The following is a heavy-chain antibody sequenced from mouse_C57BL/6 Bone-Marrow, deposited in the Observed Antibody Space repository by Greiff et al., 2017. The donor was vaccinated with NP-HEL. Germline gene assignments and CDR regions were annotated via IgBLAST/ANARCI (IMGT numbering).Heavy chain of an antibody. D-gene: IGHD2-3*01. J-gene: IGHJ3*01. CDR2: ISDGGSYT. CDR3: AREIYDGYSFAY. V-gene: IGHV5-4*01. CDR1: GFTFSSYA. Sequence: DVHLVESGGGLVKPGGSLKLSCAASGFTFSSYAMSWVRQTPEKRLEWVATISDGGSYTYYPDNVKGRFTISRDNAKNNLYLQMSHLKSEDTAMYYCAREIYDGYSFAYWGQGTLVTVSA.